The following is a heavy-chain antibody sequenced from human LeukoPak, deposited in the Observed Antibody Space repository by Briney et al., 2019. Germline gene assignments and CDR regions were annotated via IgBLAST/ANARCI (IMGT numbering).Heavy chain of an antibody. CDR3: ARDGHPFYS. CDR1: GFRFTSYW. Sequence: GGSLRLSCAASGFRFTSYWMSWVRQAPGKGLEWVANIDQHGSEKYYGDSVKGRFTISRDNAKNSLYLQMSSLSAEDTAVYFCARDGHPFYSWGQGTLVTVSS. J-gene: IGHJ4*02. V-gene: IGHV3-7*01. CDR2: IDQHGSEK. D-gene: IGHD2-15*01.